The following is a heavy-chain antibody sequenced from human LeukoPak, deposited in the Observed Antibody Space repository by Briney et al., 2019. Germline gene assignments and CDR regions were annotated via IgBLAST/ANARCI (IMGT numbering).Heavy chain of an antibody. D-gene: IGHD3-10*02. Sequence: SQTLSLTCTVSGGSISSGGYYWSWIRQHPGKGLEWIGYIYYSGSTYYNPSLKSRVTISVDTSKNQFSLKLSSVTAADTAVYYCARDTLCGGSLYYFDYWGQGTPVTVSS. CDR3: ARDTLCGGSLYYFDY. V-gene: IGHV4-31*03. CDR2: IYYSGST. J-gene: IGHJ4*02. CDR1: GGSISSGGYY.